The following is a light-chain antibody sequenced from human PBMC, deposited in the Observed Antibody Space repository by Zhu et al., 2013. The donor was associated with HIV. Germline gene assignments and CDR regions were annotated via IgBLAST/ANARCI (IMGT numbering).Light chain of an antibody. CDR3: LQRSNWPPSIT. CDR2: DAS. CDR1: QSVSSY. J-gene: IGKJ5*01. V-gene: IGKV3-11*01. Sequence: EIVLTQSPATLSLSPGDRATLSCRASQSVSSYVAWYQQKPGQAPRLLIYDASNRATGIPARFSGSGSGTDFTLTISSLEPEDFAVYYCLQRSNWPPSITFGQGTRLEIK.